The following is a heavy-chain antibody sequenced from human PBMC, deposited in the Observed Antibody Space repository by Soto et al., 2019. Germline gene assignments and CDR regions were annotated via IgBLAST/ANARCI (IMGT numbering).Heavy chain of an antibody. J-gene: IGHJ5*02. Sequence: SGGSLRLSCASSGFTFSSYSMNWVRQAPGKGLEWVSSISSSSSYIYYADSVKGRFTISRDNAKNSLYLQMNSLRAEDTAVYYCARDLVGIAYNWFDPWGQGTLVTVSS. V-gene: IGHV3-21*01. CDR2: ISSSSSYI. D-gene: IGHD6-13*01. CDR1: GFTFSSYS. CDR3: ARDLVGIAYNWFDP.